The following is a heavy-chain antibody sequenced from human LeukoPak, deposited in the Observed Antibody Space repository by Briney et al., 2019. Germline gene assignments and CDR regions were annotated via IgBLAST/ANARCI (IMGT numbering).Heavy chain of an antibody. CDR1: GYSFTSYW. D-gene: IGHD3-22*01. CDR3: ARRGYYDSSGYFDY. V-gene: IGHV5-51*01. J-gene: IGHJ4*02. CDR2: IYPGDSDT. Sequence: LGESLKISCKGSGYSFTSYWIGWVRQMPGKGLEWMGNIYPGDSDTRYSPSFQGQVTISADKSISTAYLQWSSLKASDTDMYYCARRGYYDSSGYFDYWGQGTLVTVSS.